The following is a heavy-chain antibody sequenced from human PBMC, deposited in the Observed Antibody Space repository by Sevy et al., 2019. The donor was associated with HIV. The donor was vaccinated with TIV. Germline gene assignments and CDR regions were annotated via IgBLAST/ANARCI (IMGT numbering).Heavy chain of an antibody. CDR2: ISGSGGST. CDR3: AKEAIVVVTAIQYFQH. Sequence: GGSLRLSCAASGFTFSSYAMSWVHQAPGKGLEWVSAISGSGGSTYYADSVKGRFTISRDNSKNTLYLQMNSLRAEDTAVYYCAKEAIVVVTAIQYFQHWGQGTLVTVSS. J-gene: IGHJ1*01. CDR1: GFTFSSYA. V-gene: IGHV3-23*01. D-gene: IGHD2-21*02.